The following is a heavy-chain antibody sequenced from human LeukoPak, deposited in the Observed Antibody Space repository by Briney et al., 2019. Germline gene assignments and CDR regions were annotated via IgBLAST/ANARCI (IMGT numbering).Heavy chain of an antibody. D-gene: IGHD3-10*01. Sequence: PGGSLRLSCAASGFSFDDYGMNWVRQAPGKGLEWVSGINWNGGSTGYADSVKGRFTISRDNAKNSLYLQMNSLRAEDTAVFYCAKGWGVFDYWGQGTLVTVSS. J-gene: IGHJ4*02. CDR1: GFSFDDYG. CDR2: INWNGGST. CDR3: AKGWGVFDY. V-gene: IGHV3-20*04.